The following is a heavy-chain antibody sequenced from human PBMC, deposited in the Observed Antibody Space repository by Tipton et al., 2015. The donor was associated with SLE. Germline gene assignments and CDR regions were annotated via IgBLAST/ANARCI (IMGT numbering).Heavy chain of an antibody. Sequence: TLSLTCTVSGGSIRRSSYYWGWIRQPQGKELEWIGSVYYTGNTYYNPSLKSRVTMSVDTAKNQFSLKLTSVTAADTAVYYCARGMVTWRGAILGVDVWGQGTTVNVSS. CDR3: ARGMVTWRGAILGVDV. D-gene: IGHD2-21*02. CDR1: GGSIRRSSYY. J-gene: IGHJ6*02. V-gene: IGHV4-39*07. CDR2: VYYTGNT.